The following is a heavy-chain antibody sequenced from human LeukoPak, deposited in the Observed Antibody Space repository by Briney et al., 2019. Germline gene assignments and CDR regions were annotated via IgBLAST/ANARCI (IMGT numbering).Heavy chain of an antibody. V-gene: IGHV1-8*01. CDR3: ASPWYCTNGVCYDHDAFDI. Sequence: GASVKVSCKASGYTFTSYDINWVRQATGQGLEWMGWMNPNSGNTGYAQKFQGRVTMTRNTSISTAYMELSSLRSEDTAVYYCASPWYCTNGVCYDHDAFDIWGQGTMVTVSS. CDR1: GYTFTSYD. CDR2: MNPNSGNT. J-gene: IGHJ3*02. D-gene: IGHD2-8*01.